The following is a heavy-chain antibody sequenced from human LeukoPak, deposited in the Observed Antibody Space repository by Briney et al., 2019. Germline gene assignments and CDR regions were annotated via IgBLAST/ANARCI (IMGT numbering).Heavy chain of an antibody. D-gene: IGHD6-13*01. CDR2: IIPIFGTA. CDR1: GGTFSSYA. Sequence: GASVKVSCKASGGTFSSYAISWVRQAPGQGLEWMGGIIPIFGTANYAQKFQGRVTITADESTSTAYMELSSLRSEDTAAYYCARELRGIVVADTKGYWFDPWGQGTLVTVSS. CDR3: ARELRGIVVADTKGYWFDP. J-gene: IGHJ5*02. V-gene: IGHV1-69*13.